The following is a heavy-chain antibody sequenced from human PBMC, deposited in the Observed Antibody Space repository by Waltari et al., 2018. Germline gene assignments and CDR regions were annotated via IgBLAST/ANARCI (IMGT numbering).Heavy chain of an antibody. D-gene: IGHD2-15*01. V-gene: IGHV4-39*01. J-gene: IGHJ5*02. CDR3: ARAECSTSSCFFVSGFDP. Sequence: QVHLQESGPELVEPSDTLYLTCTVSNFSINSVAYYWGWSRQPAGKGPEWIGNIYYRGCTYYNPSLESRVAISVDTSRNKFFLSLTSVTAADAAVYYCARAECSTSSCFFVSGFDPWGQGIHVTVSS. CDR2: IYYRGCT. CDR1: NFSINSVAYY.